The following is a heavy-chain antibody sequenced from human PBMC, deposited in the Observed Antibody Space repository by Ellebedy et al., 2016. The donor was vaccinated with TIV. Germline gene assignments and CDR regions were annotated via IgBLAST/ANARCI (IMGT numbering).Heavy chain of an antibody. CDR1: GFTVSSNY. D-gene: IGHD1-14*01. CDR3: ARGNAIPGPEPLDN. J-gene: IGHJ4*02. Sequence: GGSLRLSCAASGFTVSSNYMSWVRQAPGRGLEWVSTIYSSGGTYYAGSVKGRFTISRDNSKNTLYLQMNNLRAEDTARYYCARGNAIPGPEPLDNWGQGTLVTVSS. CDR2: IYSSGGT. V-gene: IGHV3-53*01.